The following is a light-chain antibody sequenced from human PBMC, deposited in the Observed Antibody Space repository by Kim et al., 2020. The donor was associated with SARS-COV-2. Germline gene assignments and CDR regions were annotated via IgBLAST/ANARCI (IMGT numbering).Light chain of an antibody. CDR3: AAWDDSLIGIV. J-gene: IGLJ3*02. CDR2: YDD. Sequence: RQRVTISCSGSSSNIGNNTVNWYQQLPGKAPKLLIYYDDLLPSGVSDRFSGSKSGTSASLAISGLQSEDEADYYCAAWDDSLIGIVFGGGTKLTVL. V-gene: IGLV1-36*01. CDR1: SSNIGNNT.